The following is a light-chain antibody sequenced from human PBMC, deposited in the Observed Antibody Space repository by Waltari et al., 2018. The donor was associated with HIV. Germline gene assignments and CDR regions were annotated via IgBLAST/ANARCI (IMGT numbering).Light chain of an antibody. Sequence: QSVLTQPPSASGTPGQRVTISCSGSSSNTGSNYVYWYQQLPGTAPKLLIYRNNQLPSGVPDRFSGSKSGNSASLAISGLRSEDEADYYCAAWDDSLSGVVFGGGTKLTVL. CDR2: RNN. CDR3: AAWDDSLSGVV. J-gene: IGLJ2*01. CDR1: SSNTGSNY. V-gene: IGLV1-47*01.